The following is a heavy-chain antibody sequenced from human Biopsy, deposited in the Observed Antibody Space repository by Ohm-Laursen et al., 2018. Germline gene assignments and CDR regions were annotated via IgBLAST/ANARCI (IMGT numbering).Heavy chain of an antibody. CDR3: ARGGADFHGTDS. CDR2: ITRDGFYM. Sequence: SLRLSCAASGFTFSDYYMSWVRQAPGKGLEWVSSITRDGFYMFYADSVKGRFTISRDYAKNLVSLEMNSLRVEDTAVYYCARGGADFHGTDSWGQGTLVSVSS. D-gene: IGHD3-3*01. CDR1: GFTFSDYY. J-gene: IGHJ4*02. V-gene: IGHV3-21*06.